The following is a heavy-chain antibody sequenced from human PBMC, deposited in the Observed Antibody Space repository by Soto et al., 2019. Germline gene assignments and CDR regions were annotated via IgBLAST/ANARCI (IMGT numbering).Heavy chain of an antibody. CDR1: GYTFTSYD. Sequence: QVQLVQSGAEVRKPGASVKVSCKASGYTFTSYDINWVRQATGQGLEYLGWMSPNSGNTGYVQKFQGRVTRTWDTSITTAYMELSSLRSEDTAVYFCARGVKYGAYSRWFDPWGQGTLVTVSS. J-gene: IGHJ5*02. D-gene: IGHD4-17*01. CDR3: ARGVKYGAYSRWFDP. V-gene: IGHV1-8*01. CDR2: MSPNSGNT.